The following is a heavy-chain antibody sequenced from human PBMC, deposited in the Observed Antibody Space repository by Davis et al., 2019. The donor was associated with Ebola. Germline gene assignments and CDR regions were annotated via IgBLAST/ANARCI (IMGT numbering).Heavy chain of an antibody. D-gene: IGHD2-8*01. J-gene: IGHJ4*02. CDR3: ERANGVFDY. CDR1: GGSISSYY. Sequence: SETLSLTCTVSGGSISSYYWSWIRQPPGKGLEWIGYIYYSGSTNYNPSLKSRVTISVDTSKNQFSLKLSSVTAAETAVYYCERANGVFDYWGQGTLVTVSS. V-gene: IGHV4-59*12. CDR2: IYYSGST.